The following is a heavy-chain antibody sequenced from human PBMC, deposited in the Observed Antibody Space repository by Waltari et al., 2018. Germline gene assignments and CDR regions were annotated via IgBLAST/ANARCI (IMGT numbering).Heavy chain of an antibody. J-gene: IGHJ4*02. Sequence: EVLLVESGGGLVHPGGSLRLSCAASGCTASISHRGWVRQAPGTGLEWVSIIYDTGSSYYEDSVLGRFTISRDISKNTLHLQMNSVKIEDTAIYYCARARDEETAMVYFDHWGQGTLVSVSS. CDR3: ARARDEETAMVYFDH. V-gene: IGHV3-66*02. CDR2: IYDTGSS. CDR1: GCTASISH. D-gene: IGHD5-18*01.